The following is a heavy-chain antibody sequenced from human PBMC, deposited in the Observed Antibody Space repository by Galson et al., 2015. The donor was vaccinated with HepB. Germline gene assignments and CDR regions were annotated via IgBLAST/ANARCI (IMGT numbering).Heavy chain of an antibody. CDR1: GFTFSSYG. V-gene: IGHV3-33*08. J-gene: IGHJ4*02. D-gene: IGHD5-24*01. CDR2: IWYDGSNK. Sequence: SLRLSCAASGFTFSSYGMHWVRQAPGKGLEWVAVIWYDGSNKYYADSVKGRFTISRDNSKNTLYLQMNSLRAEDTAVYYCARDYGDGYNFDYWGQGTLVTVSS. CDR3: ARDYGDGYNFDY.